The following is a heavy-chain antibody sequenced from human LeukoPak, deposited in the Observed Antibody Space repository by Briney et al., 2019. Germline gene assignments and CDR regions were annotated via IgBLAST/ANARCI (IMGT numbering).Heavy chain of an antibody. CDR3: ARGRYSSSWYGKGIYYYYGMDV. D-gene: IGHD6-13*01. V-gene: IGHV4-34*01. CDR1: GGSISSYY. Sequence: SETLSLTCTVSGGSISSYYWSWIRQPPGKGLEWIGEINHSGSTNYNPSLKSRVTISVDTSKNQFSLKLSSVTAADTAVYYCARGRYSSSWYGKGIYYYYGMDVWGQGTTVTVSS. CDR2: INHSGST. J-gene: IGHJ6*02.